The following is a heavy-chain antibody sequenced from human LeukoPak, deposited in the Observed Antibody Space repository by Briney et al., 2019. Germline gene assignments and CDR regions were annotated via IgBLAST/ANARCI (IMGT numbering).Heavy chain of an antibody. V-gene: IGHV3-33*01. J-gene: IGHJ3*02. D-gene: IGHD2-15*01. CDR3: ARGGSGYCSGGSCYSAPHPFDI. CDR2: IWYDGSNK. CDR1: GFTFSSYG. Sequence: GGSLRLSCAASGFTFSSYGMHWVRQAPGKGLEWVAVIWYDGSNKYYADSVKGRFTISRDNSKNTLYLQMNSLRAEDTAVYYCARGGSGYCSGGSCYSAPHPFDIWGQGTMVTVSS.